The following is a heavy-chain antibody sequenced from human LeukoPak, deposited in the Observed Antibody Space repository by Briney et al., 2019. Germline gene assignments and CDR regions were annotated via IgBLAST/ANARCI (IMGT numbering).Heavy chain of an antibody. CDR2: ISGGGDIA. J-gene: IGHJ4*02. CDR1: GFTFRSYA. CDR3: TKHRSDLWSASDY. Sequence: PGGTLRLSCAASGFTFRSYAMSWVRQAPGKGLEWVSISGGGDIADYADSVKGRFTLSRDISKNTLYLQMNSLRAEDTAVYFCTKHRSDLWSASDYWGLGTLVTVSS. D-gene: IGHD3-3*01. V-gene: IGHV3-23*01.